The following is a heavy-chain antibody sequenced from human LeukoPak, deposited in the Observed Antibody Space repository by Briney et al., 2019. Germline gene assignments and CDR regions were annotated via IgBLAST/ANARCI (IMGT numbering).Heavy chain of an antibody. Sequence: PSETLSLTCTVSGGSISSSSYYWGWIRQPPGKGLEWIGSIYYSGSTYYNPSLKSRVTISVDTSKNQFSLKLSSVTAADTAVYYCARRGSGRPSYYYYYYMDVWGKGTTVTISS. CDR2: IYYSGST. CDR1: GGSISSSSYY. V-gene: IGHV4-39*01. CDR3: ARRGSGRPSYYYYYYMDV. J-gene: IGHJ6*03. D-gene: IGHD3-10*01.